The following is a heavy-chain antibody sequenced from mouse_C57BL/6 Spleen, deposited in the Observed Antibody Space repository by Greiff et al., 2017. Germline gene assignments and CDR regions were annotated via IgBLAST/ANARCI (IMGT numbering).Heavy chain of an antibody. D-gene: IGHD1-1*01. CDR2: IDPSDSYT. J-gene: IGHJ2*01. CDR1: GCTFTSYW. Sequence: VKLQQPGAELVMPGASVKLSCKASGCTFTSYWMHWVKQRPGQGLEWIGEIDPSDSYTNYNQKFKGKSTLTVDKSSSTAYMQLSSLTSEDSAVYYCARGITTVVSTGFDYWGQGTTLTVSS. CDR3: ARGITTVVSTGFDY. V-gene: IGHV1-69*01.